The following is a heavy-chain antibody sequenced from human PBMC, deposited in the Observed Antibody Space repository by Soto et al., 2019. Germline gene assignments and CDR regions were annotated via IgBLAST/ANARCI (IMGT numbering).Heavy chain of an antibody. V-gene: IGHV3-23*01. D-gene: IGHD3-3*01. CDR1: GFTFSSYA. J-gene: IGHJ5*02. CDR2: ISGSGGST. CDR3: AKDAIFGVVIFPSGGPSNWFDP. Sequence: GGSLRLSCAASGFTFSSYAMSWVRQAPGKGLEWVSAISGSGGSTYYADSVKGRFTISRDNSKNTLYLQMNSLRAEDTAVYYCAKDAIFGVVIFPSGGPSNWFDPWGQGTLVTVSS.